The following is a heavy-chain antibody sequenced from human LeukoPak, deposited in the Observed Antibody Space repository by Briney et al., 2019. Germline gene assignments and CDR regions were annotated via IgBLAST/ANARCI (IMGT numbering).Heavy chain of an antibody. D-gene: IGHD2-8*01. CDR1: GFTFSSYS. CDR2: ISSSSSYI. V-gene: IGHV3-21*01. J-gene: IGHJ5*02. Sequence: GGSLRLSCAASGFTFSSYSMNLVRQAPGKGLEWVSSISSSSSYIYYADSVKGRFTISRENAKNSLYLQTNSLRAEDTAVYYCARGYCTNGVCYLPWFDPWGQGTLVTVSS. CDR3: ARGYCTNGVCYLPWFDP.